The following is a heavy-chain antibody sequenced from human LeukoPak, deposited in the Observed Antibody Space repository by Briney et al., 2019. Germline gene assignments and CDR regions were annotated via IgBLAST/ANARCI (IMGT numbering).Heavy chain of an antibody. J-gene: IGHJ4*02. CDR1: GFTFSSYA. V-gene: IGHV3-23*01. Sequence: PGGSLRLSCAASGFTFSSYAMSWVRQAPGKGLEWVSAITDGGGSTYYADSVKGRFTISRDNSKNTLYLQMNSLRAEDTAVYYCAKNLRTMVRGVIISVYYFDYWGQGTLVTVTS. D-gene: IGHD3-10*01. CDR2: ITDGGGST. CDR3: AKNLRTMVRGVIISVYYFDY.